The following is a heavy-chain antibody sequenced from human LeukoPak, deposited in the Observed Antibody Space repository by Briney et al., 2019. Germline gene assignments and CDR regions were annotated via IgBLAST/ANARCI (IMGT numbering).Heavy chain of an antibody. CDR2: INPSGGST. Sequence: ASVKVSCKASGGTFSSYAISWVRRAPGQGLEWTGIINPSGGSTSYTQKFQGRVTMTRDTSTSTVYMELSSLRSEDTAVYYCAREGFPPKISDFWSGLGPYYYYGMDVWGQGTTVTVSS. D-gene: IGHD3-3*01. CDR3: AREGFPPKISDFWSGLGPYYYYGMDV. V-gene: IGHV1-46*01. J-gene: IGHJ6*02. CDR1: GGTFSSYA.